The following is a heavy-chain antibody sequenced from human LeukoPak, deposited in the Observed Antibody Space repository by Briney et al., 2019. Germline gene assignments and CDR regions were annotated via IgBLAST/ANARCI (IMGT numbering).Heavy chain of an antibody. V-gene: IGHV1-18*01. CDR1: GYTFTSYG. CDR3: ARGSAIAAAGTYYYYYGMDV. D-gene: IGHD6-13*01. CDR2: ISAYNGNT. J-gene: IGHJ6*02. Sequence: ASVKVSCKASGYTFTSYGISWVRQAPGQGLEWMGWISAYNGNTNYAQKFQGRVTITADESTSTAYMELSSLRSEDTAVYYCARGSAIAAAGTYYYYYGMDVWGQGTTVTVSS.